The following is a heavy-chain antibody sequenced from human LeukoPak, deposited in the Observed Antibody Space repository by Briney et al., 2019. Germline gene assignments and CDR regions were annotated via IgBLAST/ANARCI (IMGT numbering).Heavy chain of an antibody. V-gene: IGHV4-4*07. CDR3: AREGSYYDFWGGYPYNWFDP. CDR2: VYTRGTN. D-gene: IGHD3-3*01. J-gene: IGHJ5*01. Sequence: SENLSLNCTVYTGTISSFYWSWNRHPDGQELEWIVRVYTRGTNNYNTSHNGLIMTSVDTSKNQFSVKLNSGTAADAAVYCCAREGSYYDFWGGYPYNWFDPWGQGTLVTVSS. CDR1: TGTISSFY.